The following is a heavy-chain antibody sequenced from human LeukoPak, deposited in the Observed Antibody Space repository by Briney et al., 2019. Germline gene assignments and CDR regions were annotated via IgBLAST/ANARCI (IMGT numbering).Heavy chain of an antibody. J-gene: IGHJ4*02. D-gene: IGHD3-3*01. CDR3: ARGPYYDFWSGYYKGDYFDY. CDR1: GYTFTSYD. V-gene: IGHV1-8*03. CDR2: MNPNSGNT. Sequence: ASVKVSCKASGYTFTSYDINWVRQATGQGLEWMGWMNPNSGNTGYAQKFQGRVTITRNTSISTAYMELGSLRSEDTAVYYCARGPYYDFWSGYYKGDYFDYWGQGTLVTVSS.